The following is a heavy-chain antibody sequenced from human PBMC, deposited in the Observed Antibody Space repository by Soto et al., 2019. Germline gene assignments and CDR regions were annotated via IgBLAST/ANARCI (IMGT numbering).Heavy chain of an antibody. J-gene: IGHJ5*02. CDR3: ATALVYYDSSGYHNWFDP. CDR2: FDPEDGET. D-gene: IGHD3-22*01. V-gene: IGHV1-24*01. CDR1: GYTLTELS. Sequence: ASVKVSCKVSGYTLTELSMHWVRQAPGKGLEWMGGFDPEDGETIYAQKFQGRVTMTEDTSTDTAYMELSSLRSEDTAVYYCATALVYYDSSGYHNWFDPWGQGTLVTVSS.